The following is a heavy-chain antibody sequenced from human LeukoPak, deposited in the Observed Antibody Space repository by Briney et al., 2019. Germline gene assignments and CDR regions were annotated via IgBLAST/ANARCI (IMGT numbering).Heavy chain of an antibody. Sequence: PGRSLRLSCAASGFSFSAYGMHWVRQAPGKGLEWVALIWHDGSNKYYADSVKGRFSISRDNSKNTLYLQMNSLRAEDTAVYYCARDRGMNGDYHRGYFDYWGQGSLVTVSS. CDR1: GFSFSAYG. V-gene: IGHV3-33*01. CDR2: IWHDGSNK. D-gene: IGHD4-11*01. J-gene: IGHJ4*02. CDR3: ARDRGMNGDYHRGYFDY.